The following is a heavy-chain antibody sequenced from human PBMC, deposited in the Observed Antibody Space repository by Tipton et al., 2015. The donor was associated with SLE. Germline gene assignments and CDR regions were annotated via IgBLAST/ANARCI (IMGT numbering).Heavy chain of an antibody. Sequence: LRLSCAVSGYSIRSGYYWGWIRQPPGKGLEWIGSFYHSGSTYNNPSLKSRVTISMETSQNQFSLRLTSVTAADTAVYYCGRHKTATRAFDFWGQGTLVTVSS. V-gene: IGHV4-38-2*01. CDR2: FYHSGST. CDR3: GRHKTATRAFDF. CDR1: GYSIRSGYY. D-gene: IGHD1-1*01. J-gene: IGHJ3*01.